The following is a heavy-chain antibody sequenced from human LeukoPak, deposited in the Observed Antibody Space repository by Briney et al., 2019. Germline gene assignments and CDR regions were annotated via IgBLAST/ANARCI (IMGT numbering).Heavy chain of an antibody. V-gene: IGHV3-48*02. CDR2: ISGSSRTI. D-gene: IGHD1-26*01. J-gene: IGHJ4*02. Sequence: GGSLRLSCAASGFTFSNFAMTWVRQAPGKGPEWVSYISGSSRTIYYADSVKGRFTISRDNAKNSLYLQMNSLRDEDTALYYCARNEWADYWGQGTLVTVSS. CDR1: GFTFSNFA. CDR3: ARNEWADY.